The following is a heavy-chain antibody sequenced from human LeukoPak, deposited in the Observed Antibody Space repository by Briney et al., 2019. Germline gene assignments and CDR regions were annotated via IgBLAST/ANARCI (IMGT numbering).Heavy chain of an antibody. CDR3: ARRIVVVTDDAFDI. D-gene: IGHD3-22*01. V-gene: IGHV4-59*01. Sequence: SETLSLTCTVSGGSISSYYWSWIRQPPGKGLEWIGYIYYSGSTNYNPSLKSRVTISEDTSKNQFSLKLSSVTAADTAVYYCARRIVVVTDDAFDIWGQGTMVTVSS. J-gene: IGHJ3*02. CDR1: GGSISSYY. CDR2: IYYSGST.